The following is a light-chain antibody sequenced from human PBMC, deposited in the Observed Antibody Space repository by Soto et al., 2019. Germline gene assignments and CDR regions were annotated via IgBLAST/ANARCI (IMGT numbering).Light chain of an antibody. CDR3: QQYNTWPPYT. CDR2: GAS. CDR1: QSVSSN. V-gene: IGKV3D-15*01. J-gene: IGKJ2*01. Sequence: EIVMTQSPATLSVSPGERATLSCRASQSVSSNLAWYQQKPGQAPRLLIYGASIRATGIPARFSGSGSGTKFTLTISSLQSEDFAVYYCQQYNTWPPYTFGQGPKLEIK.